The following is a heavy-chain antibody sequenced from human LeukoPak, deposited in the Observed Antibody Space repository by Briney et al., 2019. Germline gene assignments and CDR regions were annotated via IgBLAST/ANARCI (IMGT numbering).Heavy chain of an antibody. J-gene: IGHJ4*02. Sequence: GRSLRLSCAASGFTFSSYAMHWVRQAPGKGLEWVAVISYDGSNKYYADSVKGRFTISRDNSKNTLYLQMNSLRAEDTAVYYCARAPLGGIVVVPAATVDYWGQGTLVTVPS. V-gene: IGHV3-30-3*01. CDR1: GFTFSSYA. CDR2: ISYDGSNK. CDR3: ARAPLGGIVVVPAATVDY. D-gene: IGHD2-2*01.